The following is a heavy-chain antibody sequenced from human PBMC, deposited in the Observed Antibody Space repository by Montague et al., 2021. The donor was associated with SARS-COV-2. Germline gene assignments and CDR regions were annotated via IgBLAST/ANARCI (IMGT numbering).Heavy chain of an antibody. D-gene: IGHD3-10*01. CDR3: ARERGDYGADGGFDF. J-gene: IGHJ4*02. V-gene: IGHV3-23*03. CDR2: ISTSSSNI. Sequence: SLRLSCAASGFTFSSYALSWVRQAPGKGLEWVSVISTSSSNIYYADSVRGRFTISRDKAKNSLYLQMNSLRDEDTAVYYCARERGDYGADGGFDFWGQGTLVTVSS. CDR1: GFTFSSYA.